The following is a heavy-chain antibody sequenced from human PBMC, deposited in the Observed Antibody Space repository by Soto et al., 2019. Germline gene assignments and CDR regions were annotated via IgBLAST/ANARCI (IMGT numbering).Heavy chain of an antibody. CDR2: IYHSGST. CDR3: ARAPGDLLYYFRY. D-gene: IGHD3-10*01. V-gene: IGHV4-38-2*01. J-gene: IGHJ2*01. CDR1: GYSISSGYY. Sequence: SYTLSLTCAVSGYSISSGYYWGWIRQPPGKGLEWIGSIYHSGSTYYNPSLKSRVIVSVDTSKNQFSLKLSSVTAADTAVYHCARAPGDLLYYFRYRGR.